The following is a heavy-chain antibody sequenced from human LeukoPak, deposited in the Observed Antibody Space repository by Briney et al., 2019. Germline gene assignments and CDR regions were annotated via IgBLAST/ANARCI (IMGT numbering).Heavy chain of an antibody. J-gene: IGHJ2*01. CDR1: GGSFSGYY. CDR3: ARSPGDIVVVVAAPYWYFDL. V-gene: IGHV4-34*01. Sequence: SETLSLTCAVYGGSFSGYYWSWIRQPPGKGLEWIGEINHSGSTNYNPSLKSRVTISVDTSKNQFSLKLSSVTAADTAVYYCARSPGDIVVVVAAPYWYFDLWGRGTLVTVSS. CDR2: INHSGST. D-gene: IGHD2-15*01.